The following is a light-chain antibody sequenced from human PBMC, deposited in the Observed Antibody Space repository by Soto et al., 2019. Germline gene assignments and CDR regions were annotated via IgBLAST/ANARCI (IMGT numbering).Light chain of an antibody. V-gene: IGKV3-20*01. CDR2: CAS. Sequence: EIVLTQSPGTLSLSPGGRATLSCRASQSVSRNYVAWYQHKPGQSPRLLIYCASNRASGIPDRFSGSASGADFTLSIARLEPEDLAMYYCQQYGSTPLTFGGGTKVEIK. J-gene: IGKJ4*01. CDR1: QSVSRNY. CDR3: QQYGSTPLT.